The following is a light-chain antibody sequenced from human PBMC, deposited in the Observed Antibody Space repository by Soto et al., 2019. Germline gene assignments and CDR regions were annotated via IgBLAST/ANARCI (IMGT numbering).Light chain of an antibody. V-gene: IGKV3-20*01. CDR1: QSVGSSF. CDR3: QQYENSPLT. CDR2: RTS. Sequence: EIVLTQSPDTLSLSPGERATLSCRASQSVGSSFLAWYQQKPGQAPRLLIYRTSTRATGIPDRFTGSGSGTDFTLTSSRLEPKDFAVYYCQQYENSPLTFGGGTKVEIK. J-gene: IGKJ4*01.